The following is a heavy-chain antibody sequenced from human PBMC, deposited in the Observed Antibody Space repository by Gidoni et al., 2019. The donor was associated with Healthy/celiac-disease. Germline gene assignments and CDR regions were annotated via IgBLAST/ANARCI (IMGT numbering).Heavy chain of an antibody. CDR2: ISSSSSYI. Sequence: EVQLVESGGGLVKPGGSLRLSCAASGFTCSSYSMNWVRQAPGKGLEWVSSISSSSSYIYYADSVKGRFTISRDNAKNSLYLQMNSLRAEDTAVYYCARDSDVGYYDSSGYYDYWGQGTLVTVSS. J-gene: IGHJ4*02. CDR3: ARDSDVGYYDSSGYYDY. CDR1: GFTCSSYS. V-gene: IGHV3-21*01. D-gene: IGHD3-22*01.